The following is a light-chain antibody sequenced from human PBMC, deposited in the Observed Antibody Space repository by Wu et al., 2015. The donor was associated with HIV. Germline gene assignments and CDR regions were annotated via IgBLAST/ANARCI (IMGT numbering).Light chain of an antibody. J-gene: IGKJ5*01. CDR3: QQLNSFPLT. V-gene: IGKV1-9*01. CDR2: DAS. CDR1: QDIATY. Sequence: IQLTQSPSSLSASIGDRVTITCRASQDIATYLAWYQQIPGKAPRVLIYDASTLQTVVSSRFSGSGSGAEFTLSISGLQREDFAIYYCQQLNSFPLTFGHGTRLEIK.